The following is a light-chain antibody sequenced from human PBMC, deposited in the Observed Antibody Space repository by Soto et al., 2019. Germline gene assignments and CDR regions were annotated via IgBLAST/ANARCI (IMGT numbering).Light chain of an antibody. J-gene: IGKJ1*01. CDR2: DAS. V-gene: IGKV1-5*01. CDR3: QQYSIWRT. Sequence: DIQRTQSPSTLSASVGDRVTITCRASQSISSWLAWYQQKPGKAPKLLIYDASSLESGVPSRFSGSGSGTEFTLTISSLQSEDFAVYYCQQYSIWRTFGQGAKAAIK. CDR1: QSISSW.